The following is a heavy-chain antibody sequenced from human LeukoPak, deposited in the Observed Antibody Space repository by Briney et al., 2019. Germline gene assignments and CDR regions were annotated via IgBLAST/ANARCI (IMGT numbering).Heavy chain of an antibody. J-gene: IGHJ5*02. CDR1: GYTFTSYG. CDR2: ISAYNGNT. V-gene: IGHV1-18*01. Sequence: GASVKVSCKASGYTFTSYGISWVRQAPGQGLEWMGWISAYNGNTNYAQKLQGRVTMTTDTSTSTAYMELRSLRSDDTAVYYCARAPGYCSGGSCLSWFDPWGQGTLVTVSS. CDR3: ARAPGYCSGGSCLSWFDP. D-gene: IGHD2-15*01.